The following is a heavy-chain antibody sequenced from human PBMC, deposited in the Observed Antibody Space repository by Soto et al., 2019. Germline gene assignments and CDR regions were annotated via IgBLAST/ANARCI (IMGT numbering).Heavy chain of an antibody. CDR3: ARIPYGAAAYNYYYYGMDV. D-gene: IGHD6-13*01. CDR1: GFSLSNARMG. Sequence: QVTLKESGPVLVKPTETLTLTCTVSGFSLSNARMGVSWIRQPPGKALEWLAHIFSNDEKSYSTSLQSRLTISKDTSKSQVVLTMTNMDPVDTATYYCARIPYGAAAYNYYYYGMDVWGQGTTVTVSS. J-gene: IGHJ6*02. CDR2: IFSNDEK. V-gene: IGHV2-26*01.